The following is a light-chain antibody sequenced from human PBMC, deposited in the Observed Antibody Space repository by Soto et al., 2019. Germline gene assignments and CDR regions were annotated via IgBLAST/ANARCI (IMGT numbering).Light chain of an antibody. Sequence: DIQMRQSPSALSAYVGDRVTITCRASQAIGNYLNWYQQKPGKAPNLLIFGATTLQSGVPSRFSGSGYGTNFTLIISVLQPEDFAIYYCQQCHATPLTFGQGRRLEIK. CDR3: QQCHATPLT. CDR2: GAT. CDR1: QAIGNY. V-gene: IGKV1-39*01. J-gene: IGKJ5*01.